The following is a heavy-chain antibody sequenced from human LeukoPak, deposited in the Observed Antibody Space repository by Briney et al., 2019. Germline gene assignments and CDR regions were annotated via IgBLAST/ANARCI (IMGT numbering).Heavy chain of an antibody. Sequence: SETLSLTCAVYGGSFSGYYWSWIRQPPGKGLEWIGEINHSGSTNYNPSLKSRVTISVDTSKNQFSLKLSSVTAADTAVYYCARGPAIAARILDYWGQGTLVTVSS. J-gene: IGHJ4*02. CDR1: GGSFSGYY. D-gene: IGHD6-6*01. CDR3: ARGPAIAARILDY. CDR2: INHSGST. V-gene: IGHV4-34*01.